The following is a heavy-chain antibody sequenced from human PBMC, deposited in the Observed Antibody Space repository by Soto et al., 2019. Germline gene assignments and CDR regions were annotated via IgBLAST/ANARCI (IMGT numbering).Heavy chain of an antibody. V-gene: IGHV1-2*02. J-gene: IGHJ4*02. CDR1: GYTFTGYY. CDR2: INPKTGDT. D-gene: IGHD6-6*01. CDR3: VTGDHLVR. Sequence: ASVKVSCKTSGYTFTGYYLNWVRQAPGRGLEWVGWINPKTGDTNNAQKFQGRVTMTTDTSISAGYMELSGLKSDDTAVYYCVTGDHLVRWGQGTRVTVSS.